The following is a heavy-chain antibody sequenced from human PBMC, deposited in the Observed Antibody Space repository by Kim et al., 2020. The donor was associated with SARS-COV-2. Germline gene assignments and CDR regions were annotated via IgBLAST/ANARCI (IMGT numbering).Heavy chain of an antibody. Sequence: GGSLRLSCAASGFSFTSYTMNWVRQAPGKGLEWISTIGDYSSFIYYADSVKGRFTISRDDAKNSLYLQMNSLRAEDTAVYYCARDSFAGTSPPADYWGQGTLFTVSS. CDR2: IGDYSSFI. V-gene: IGHV3-21*01. D-gene: IGHD1-1*01. J-gene: IGHJ4*02. CDR3: ARDSFAGTSPPADY. CDR1: GFSFTSYT.